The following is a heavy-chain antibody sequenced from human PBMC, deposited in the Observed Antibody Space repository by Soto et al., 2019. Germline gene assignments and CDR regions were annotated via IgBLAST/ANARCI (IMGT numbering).Heavy chain of an antibody. D-gene: IGHD1-26*01. CDR2: IYYSGTT. CDR3: GRRETQGPIAY. V-gene: IGHV4-28*01. CDR1: GYSISSSNW. J-gene: IGHJ4*02. Sequence: QVQLQESGPGLVKPSDTLSLTCAVSGYSISSSNWWGWIRQPPGKGLEWIGYIYYSGTTYYNPSLKSRAPMSEATPKTQYSRKLTSVTAGDRAVYYCGRRETQGPIAYGGQGPRVPVPS.